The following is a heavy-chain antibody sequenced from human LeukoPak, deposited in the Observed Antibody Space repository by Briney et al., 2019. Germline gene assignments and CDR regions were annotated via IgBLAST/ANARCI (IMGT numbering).Heavy chain of an antibody. Sequence: SETLSLTCTVSGGSTSRYYWSWIRQSPGKGLEWIGNILYSGRTTYNPSLKSRVTISVDTSTNQFSQKLSSVTAADTAVYYCARGYSDYDPFDYWGQGTLVTVSS. D-gene: IGHD5-12*01. V-gene: IGHV4-59*01. CDR3: ARGYSDYDPFDY. J-gene: IGHJ4*02. CDR2: ILYSGRT. CDR1: GGSTSRYY.